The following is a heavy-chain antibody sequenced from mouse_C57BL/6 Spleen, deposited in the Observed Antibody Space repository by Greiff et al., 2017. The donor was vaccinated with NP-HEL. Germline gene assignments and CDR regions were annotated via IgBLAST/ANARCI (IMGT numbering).Heavy chain of an antibody. Sequence: VQLQQPGAELVMPGASVKLSCKASGYTFTSYWMHWVKQRPGQGLEWIGEIDPSDSYTNYNQKFKGKSTLTVDKSSSTAYMQLSSLTSEDSAVYYCARWGDNYFDDWGQGTTLTVSS. J-gene: IGHJ2*01. CDR1: GYTFTSYW. CDR3: ARWGDNYFDD. CDR2: IDPSDSYT. V-gene: IGHV1-69*01.